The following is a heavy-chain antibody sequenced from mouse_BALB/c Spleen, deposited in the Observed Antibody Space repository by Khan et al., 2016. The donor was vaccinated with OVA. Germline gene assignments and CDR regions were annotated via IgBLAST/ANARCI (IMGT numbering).Heavy chain of an antibody. CDR2: IYPGSDST. J-gene: IGHJ3*01. CDR1: GYTFTDYV. D-gene: IGHD4-1*01. CDR3: ARAGWDVFAY. Sequence: QVRLQQSGPELVKPGASVKMSCKASGYTFTDYVMNWVKQTNGQGLEWIGQIYPGSDSTYYNEKFKGKATLTADRSSSTAYMQLSNLTSEDSAVYFCARAGWDVFAYWGQGTLVTVSA. V-gene: IGHV1-77*01.